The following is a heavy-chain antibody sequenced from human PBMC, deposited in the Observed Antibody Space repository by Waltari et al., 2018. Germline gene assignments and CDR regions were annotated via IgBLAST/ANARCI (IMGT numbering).Heavy chain of an antibody. CDR1: GGSISSSSYY. CDR2: IYYSGVT. D-gene: IGHD2-8*02. V-gene: IGHV4-39*07. Sequence: QLQLQESGPGLVKPSETLSLTCTVSGGSISSSSYYWGWIRQPPGKGLEWIGSIYYSGVTYYTPSLKRRVTISVDTSKNQFSLKLSSVTAADTAVYYCARGGYCTGGVCFPPTWFDPWGQGTLVTVSS. J-gene: IGHJ5*02. CDR3: ARGGYCTGGVCFPPTWFDP.